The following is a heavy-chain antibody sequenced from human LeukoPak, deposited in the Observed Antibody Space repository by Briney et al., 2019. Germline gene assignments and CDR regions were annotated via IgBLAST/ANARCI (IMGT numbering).Heavy chain of an antibody. CDR3: AHYYYYGSGLNWFDP. CDR1: GGSFSGYY. Sequence: SETLSLTCAVYGGSFSGYYWSWIRQPPGKGLEWIGEINHSGSTNYNPSLKSRVTISVDTSKNQSSLKLSSVTAADTAVYYCAHYYYYGSGLNWFDPWGQGTLVTVSS. D-gene: IGHD3-10*01. CDR2: INHSGST. J-gene: IGHJ5*02. V-gene: IGHV4-34*01.